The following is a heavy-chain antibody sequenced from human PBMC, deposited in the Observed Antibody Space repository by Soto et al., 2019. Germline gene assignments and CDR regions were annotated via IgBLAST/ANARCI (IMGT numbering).Heavy chain of an antibody. J-gene: IGHJ4*02. CDR3: ARGAEGFFNSNRCPFDY. CDR1: GYTFTGYY. Sequence: QVQLVQSGAEVKKPGASVKVSGKASGYTFTGYYMHWVRQAPGQGLEWMGWINPNSGGTNYAQKFQGRGTIDREPVNNHAYMELGRVRSCHTAVYYLARGAEGFFNSNRCPFDYWGQGTLVTVSS. D-gene: IGHD2-2*01. CDR2: INPNSGGT. V-gene: IGHV1-2*02.